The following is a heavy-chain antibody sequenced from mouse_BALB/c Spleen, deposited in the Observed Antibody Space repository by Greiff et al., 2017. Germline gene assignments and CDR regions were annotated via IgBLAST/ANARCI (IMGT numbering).Heavy chain of an antibody. V-gene: IGHV2-9-2*01. CDR2: IWTGGGT. D-gene: IGHD1-1*01. J-gene: IGHJ4*01. CDR1: GFSLTSYD. Sequence: VQLQQSGPGLVAPSQSLSITCTVSGFSLTSYDISWIRQPPGKGLEWLGVIWTGGGTNYNSAFMSRLSISKDNSKSQVFLKMNSLQTDDTAIYYCVRDPNYYGSSYYAMDYWGQGTSVTVSS. CDR3: VRDPNYYGSSYYAMDY.